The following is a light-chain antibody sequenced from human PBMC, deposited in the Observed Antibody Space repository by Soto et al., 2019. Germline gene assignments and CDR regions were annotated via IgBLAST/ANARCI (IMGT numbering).Light chain of an antibody. V-gene: IGLV3-25*03. CDR2: KDN. J-gene: IGLJ2*01. Sequence: SYELTQPPSVSVSPGQTARITCSGDALPKNFAYWYQQKPGQAPVLVIYKDNERPSGIPERFSGSSSGTTTVTLTIRGVQAEDEADYYCQSADSSGTYAVFGGGTKLTVL. CDR1: ALPKNF. CDR3: QSADSSGTYAV.